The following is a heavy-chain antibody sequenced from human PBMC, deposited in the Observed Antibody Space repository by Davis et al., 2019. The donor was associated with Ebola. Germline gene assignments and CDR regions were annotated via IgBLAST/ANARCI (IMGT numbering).Heavy chain of an antibody. J-gene: IGHJ4*02. CDR2: IYPADSDI. Sequence: GESLKISCKGSGYTFTDHWIAWVRQMPGKGLEWVGIIYPADSDIKYSPSFQGHVTVSAAKSIDTAYLQWRSLEASDTAIYFCARRQIAGSGLDYWGQGTLVTVSS. D-gene: IGHD6-13*01. V-gene: IGHV5-51*01. CDR3: ARRQIAGSGLDY. CDR1: GYTFTDHW.